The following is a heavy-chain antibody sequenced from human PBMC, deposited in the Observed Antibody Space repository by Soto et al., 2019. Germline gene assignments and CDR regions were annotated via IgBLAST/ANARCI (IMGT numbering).Heavy chain of an antibody. CDR1: GYTFTSYA. D-gene: IGHD3-3*01. J-gene: IGHJ2*01. CDR3: ARVEGVNGKLRFLEWLPRRHWYFDL. V-gene: IGHV1-3*01. CDR2: INAGNGNT. Sequence: QVQLVQSGAEVKKPGASVKVSCKASGYTFTSYAMHWVRQAPGQRLEWMGWINAGNGNTKYSQKFQGRVTITRDTSASTAYMELSSLRSEDTAVYYCARVEGVNGKLRFLEWLPRRHWYFDLWGRGTLVTVSS.